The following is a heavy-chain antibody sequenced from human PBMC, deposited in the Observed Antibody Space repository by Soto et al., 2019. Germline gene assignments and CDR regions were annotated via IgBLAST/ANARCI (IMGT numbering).Heavy chain of an antibody. D-gene: IGHD3-3*01. CDR2: ISAYNGNT. CDR3: ARGMTIFGVVNNWFDP. J-gene: IGHJ5*02. CDR1: GYTFTSYG. Sequence: QVQLVQSGAEVKKPGASVKVSCKASGYTFTSYGISWVRQAPGQGLEWMGWISAYNGNTNYAQKLQGRVTMTTDTATNTAYMELRSLRSDDTAVYYCARGMTIFGVVNNWFDPWGQGTLVTVSS. V-gene: IGHV1-18*01.